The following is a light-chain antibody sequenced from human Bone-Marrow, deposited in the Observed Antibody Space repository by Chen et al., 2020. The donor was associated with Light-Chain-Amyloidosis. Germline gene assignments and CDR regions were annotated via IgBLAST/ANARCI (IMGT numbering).Light chain of an antibody. Sequence: QSALTQPASVSGSPGQSITISCTGTSTDVGSYNLVSWYQHHPDKAPTLIIYEVTKRPSGVSNRFAGAKSGNAASLTISGLQAEDEADYYCCSYAGSTPPYVFGTGTKVTVL. CDR3: CSYAGSTPPYV. V-gene: IGLV2-23*02. CDR1: STDVGSYNL. J-gene: IGLJ1*01. CDR2: EVT.